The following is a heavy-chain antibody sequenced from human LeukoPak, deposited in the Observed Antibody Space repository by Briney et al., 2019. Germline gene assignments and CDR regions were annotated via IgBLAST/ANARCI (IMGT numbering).Heavy chain of an antibody. CDR1: GFTFGSYV. CDR2: IWYDGSNK. Sequence: PGGSLRLSCAASGFTFGSYVVHWVRQAPGKGLEWVAVIWYDGSNKYYGDSVKARFTISRDNSKNTLYLQMNSLRAEDTAVYYCAREGHCSSISCPPEFDYWGQGTLVTVSS. D-gene: IGHD2-2*01. V-gene: IGHV3-33*01. CDR3: AREGHCSSISCPPEFDY. J-gene: IGHJ4*02.